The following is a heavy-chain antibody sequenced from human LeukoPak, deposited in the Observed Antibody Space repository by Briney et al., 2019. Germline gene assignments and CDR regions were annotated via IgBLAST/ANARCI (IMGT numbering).Heavy chain of an antibody. CDR1: GFTFSSYE. Sequence: GGSLRLSCAASGFTFSSYEMNWVRQAPGKGLEWVSYISSSGSTIYYADSVKGRFTISRDNAKNSLYLQMNSLRAKDTAVYYCARDNYYDSSGYYDYWGQGTLVTVSS. V-gene: IGHV3-48*03. J-gene: IGHJ4*02. CDR2: ISSSGSTI. D-gene: IGHD3-22*01. CDR3: ARDNYYDSSGYYDY.